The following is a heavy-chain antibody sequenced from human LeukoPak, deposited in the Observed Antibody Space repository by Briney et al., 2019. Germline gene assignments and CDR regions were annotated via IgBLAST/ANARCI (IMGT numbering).Heavy chain of an antibody. CDR3: AKASQGDYGMDV. CDR2: ISGSGGST. CDR1: GFTFSSYA. V-gene: IGHV3-23*01. Sequence: PGGSLRLSCAASGFTFSSYAMSWVPQATGKGLEWVSAISGSGGSTYYADSVKGRFTISRDNSKNTLYLQMNSQRADDTAVYYCAKASQGDYGMDVWGQGTTVTVSS. J-gene: IGHJ6*02.